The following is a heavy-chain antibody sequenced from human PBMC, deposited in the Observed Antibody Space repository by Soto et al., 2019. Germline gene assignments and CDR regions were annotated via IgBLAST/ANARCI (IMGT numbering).Heavy chain of an antibody. Sequence: VQLVESGGGLVQPGGSLRLSCAASGFTFRNFWMHWLRQAPGKGPVWVAHIDNDGSSTNYAASVKGRFTITRDNGKDMLYLQMSSLRAGDTAVYYCARDCCCATFDTWGQGTLVTVSS. CDR1: GFTFRNFW. CDR3: ARDCCCATFDT. J-gene: IGHJ4*02. CDR2: IDNDGSST. V-gene: IGHV3-74*01. D-gene: IGHD2-2*01.